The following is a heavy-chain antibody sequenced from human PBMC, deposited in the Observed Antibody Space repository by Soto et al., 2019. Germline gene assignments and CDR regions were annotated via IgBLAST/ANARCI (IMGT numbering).Heavy chain of an antibody. CDR3: ARQRTSVVTQAYFDD. V-gene: IGHV4-39*01. D-gene: IGHD2-21*02. CDR2: IYYSGST. J-gene: IGHJ4*02. Sequence: PSETLSLTCTVSGGSINSRSYYWVWIRQSPGKGLEWIGSIYYSGSTYYNPSLKSRVAMSVDTSKNQFSLKLRSVSAADTAVYYCARQRTSVVTQAYFDDWGQGSLVTVSS. CDR1: GGSINSRSYY.